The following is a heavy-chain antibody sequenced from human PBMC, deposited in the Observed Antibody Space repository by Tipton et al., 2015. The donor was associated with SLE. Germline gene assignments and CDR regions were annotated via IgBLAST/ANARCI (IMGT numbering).Heavy chain of an antibody. CDR3: ASGGYYASGSYYGGWFDP. J-gene: IGHJ5*02. Sequence: TLSLTCSVSGSSITTHYWTWIRQPPGKGLEWIGYIHSSGTTNYNPSLQGRATISQDTSKNQVSLKLTSVTAADTGVYYCASGGYYASGSYYGGWFDPWGQGTLVTVSS. CDR2: IHSSGTT. D-gene: IGHD3-10*01. CDR1: GSSITTHY. V-gene: IGHV4-4*08.